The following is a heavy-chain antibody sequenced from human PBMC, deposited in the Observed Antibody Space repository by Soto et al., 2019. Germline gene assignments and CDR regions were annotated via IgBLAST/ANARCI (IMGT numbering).Heavy chain of an antibody. CDR3: ARGDGRGSSGFYYYYGGDV. V-gene: IGHV1-46*01. CDR2: INPSGGST. J-gene: IGHJ6*02. D-gene: IGHD6-25*01. Sequence: QVQLVQSGAEVKKPGASVKVSCKASGYTFTNYYMHWVRQAPRQGLEWMGIINPSGGSTSYAQKSQGRVTMTSATSTTTCYMELSSLRSEDTAVYYCARGDGRGSSGFYYYYGGDVWGHGTTVTVSS. CDR1: GYTFTNYY.